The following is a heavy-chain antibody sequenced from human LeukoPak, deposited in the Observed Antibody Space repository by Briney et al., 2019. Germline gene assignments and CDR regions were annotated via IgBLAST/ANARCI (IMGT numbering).Heavy chain of an antibody. CDR1: GGTFSSYA. CDR3: ARGPSYSNFYFDY. CDR2: IIPIFGTA. J-gene: IGHJ4*02. V-gene: IGHV1-69*05. D-gene: IGHD4-11*01. Sequence: ASVKVSCKASGGTFSSYAISWVRQAPGQGLEWMGGIIPIFGTANYAQKFQGRVTITTDEPTSTAYMELSSLRSEDTAVYYCARGPSYSNFYFDYWGQGTLVTVSS.